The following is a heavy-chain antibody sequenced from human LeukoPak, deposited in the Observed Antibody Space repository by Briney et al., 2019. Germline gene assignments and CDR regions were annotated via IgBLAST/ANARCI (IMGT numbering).Heavy chain of an antibody. D-gene: IGHD3/OR15-3a*01. V-gene: IGHV3-11*01. CDR2: SSSSGSPI. CDR1: VYTLSVYY. CDR3: ARRRDFIDY. Sequence: GGSLRLSCGVSVYTLSVYYMSWMRGAPGRGLEGVSYSSSSGSPIYYADSVKGRFVISRYKAKNALYLQMNSLRAEDTAVYYCARRRDFIDYWGQGTLDTVSS. J-gene: IGHJ4*02.